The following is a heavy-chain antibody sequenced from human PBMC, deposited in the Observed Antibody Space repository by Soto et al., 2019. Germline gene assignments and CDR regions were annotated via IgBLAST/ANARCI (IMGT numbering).Heavy chain of an antibody. Sequence: EVQLVESGGGLVKPGGSLRLSCAASGFTFSNAWMSWVRQAPGKGLEWVGRIKSKTDDGTTDYAAPVKGRFTISRDDSKNTLYLQINSLKTEETAVYYCTTGRVVDRYYFDYWGQGTLVSVSS. CDR3: TTGRVVDRYYFDY. CDR1: GFTFSNAW. D-gene: IGHD3-22*01. V-gene: IGHV3-15*01. J-gene: IGHJ4*02. CDR2: IKSKTDDGTT.